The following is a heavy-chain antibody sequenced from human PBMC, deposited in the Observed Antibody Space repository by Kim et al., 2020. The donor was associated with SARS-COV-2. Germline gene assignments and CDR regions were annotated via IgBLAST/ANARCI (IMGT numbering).Heavy chain of an antibody. CDR2: IYYSGST. CDR1: GGSISSYY. Sequence: SETLSLTCTVSGGSISSYYWSWIRQPPGKGLEWIGYIYYSGSTNYNPSLKSRVTISVATSKNQFSLKLSSVTAADTAVYYCARSRTYSSGWYPDYWGQGTLLTVSS. D-gene: IGHD6-19*01. CDR3: ARSRTYSSGWYPDY. J-gene: IGHJ4*02. V-gene: IGHV4-59*08.